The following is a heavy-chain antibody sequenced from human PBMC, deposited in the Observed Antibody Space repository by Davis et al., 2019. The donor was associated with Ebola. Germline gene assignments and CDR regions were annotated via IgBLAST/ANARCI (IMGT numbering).Heavy chain of an antibody. Sequence: SLKISCTASGFNFDDYAMHWVRQAPGKGLEWVSSISWNSGSINYADSVKGRFTISRDNAKNSLYLQMNSLRAEDTASYYCAKEDTALNVGGMDVWGQGTTVTVSS. D-gene: IGHD5-18*01. CDR3: AKEDTALNVGGMDV. CDR2: ISWNSGSI. V-gene: IGHV3-9*01. CDR1: GFNFDDYA. J-gene: IGHJ6*02.